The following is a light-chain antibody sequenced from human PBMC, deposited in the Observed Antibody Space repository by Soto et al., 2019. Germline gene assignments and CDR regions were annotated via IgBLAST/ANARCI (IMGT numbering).Light chain of an antibody. CDR1: QSVFDTSRNWNC. CDR2: LAS. V-gene: IGKV4-1*01. Sequence: DIVMTQSPDSLAVSLGERATINCKSSQSVFDTSRNWNCLAWYQQKTGQPPKLLIYLASTRISGVPDRFSGSGSGTDFTLTISSLQADDVEVYYYQQWRASPFGYTFGQGTRLEIK. CDR3: QQWRASPFGYT. J-gene: IGKJ2*01.